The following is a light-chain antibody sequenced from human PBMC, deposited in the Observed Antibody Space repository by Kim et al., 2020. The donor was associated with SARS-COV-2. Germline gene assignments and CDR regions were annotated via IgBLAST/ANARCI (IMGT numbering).Light chain of an antibody. J-gene: IGKJ1*01. V-gene: IGKV3-20*01. CDR3: QQYGSSPET. Sequence: SPGERATPSCTASETIFSNFLAWYQQKPGQAPRLLLYGVSTRANGIPDRFSGSGSGTDFTLTISRLEFEDFAVYYCQQYGSSPETFGQGTKVDIK. CDR1: ETIFSNF. CDR2: GVS.